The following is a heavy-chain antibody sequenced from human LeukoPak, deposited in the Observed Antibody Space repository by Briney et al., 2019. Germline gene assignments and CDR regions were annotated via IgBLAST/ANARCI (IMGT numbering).Heavy chain of an antibody. J-gene: IGHJ4*02. CDR1: GYSISSGHY. CDR3: AVESYENSNYSPEVPGT. Sequence: SETLSLTCTVSGYSISSGHYWGWIRQPPGKGLEWIGIIYHSGSTYYNPSLKSRVTISVDTSKNQFSLKPSSVTAADTAVYYCAVESYENSNYSPEVPGTWGQGTLVTVSS. CDR2: IYHSGST. V-gene: IGHV4-38-2*02. D-gene: IGHD3-22*01.